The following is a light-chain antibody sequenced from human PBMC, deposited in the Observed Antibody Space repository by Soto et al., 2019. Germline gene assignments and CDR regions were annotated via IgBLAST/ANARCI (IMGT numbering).Light chain of an antibody. V-gene: IGKV1-5*01. CDR3: QQYNSYSPVT. CDR2: DAS. CDR1: QSIRRW. J-gene: IGKJ1*01. Sequence: DIQMTQSPSMLSASVGDRVTIACRASQSIRRWLAWYQQKPGKAPKLLIFDASTLESGVPSRFSGRGSETVFTLTISSLQPDDFATYYCQQYNSYSPVTFGQGTKVEI.